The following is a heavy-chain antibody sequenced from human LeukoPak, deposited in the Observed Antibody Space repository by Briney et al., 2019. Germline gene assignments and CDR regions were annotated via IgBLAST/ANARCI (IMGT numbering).Heavy chain of an antibody. J-gene: IGHJ4*02. CDR2: ISWNGGST. CDR1: GFTLDDYT. D-gene: IGHD6-19*01. CDR3: AREGSSSGFFDY. V-gene: IGHV3-43*01. Sequence: GGSLRLSCAASGFTLDDYTFHWVRQAPGKGLEWVSLISWNGGSTFYGDSVRGRFTISRDNSKNSLYLQMNSMRTEDTALYFCAREGSSSGFFDYWGQGILVTVSS.